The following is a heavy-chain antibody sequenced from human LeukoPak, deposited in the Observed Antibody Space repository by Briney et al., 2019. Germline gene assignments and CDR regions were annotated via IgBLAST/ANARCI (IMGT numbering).Heavy chain of an antibody. CDR3: ASGYSSGWPDGYWYFDL. CDR2: IYYSGST. Sequence: PSETLSLTCTVSGGSISSYYWGWIRQPPGKGLEWIGYIYYSGSTNYNPSLKSRVTISVDTSKNQFSLKLSSVTAADTAVYYCASGYSSGWPDGYWYFDLWGRGTLVTVSS. J-gene: IGHJ2*01. V-gene: IGHV4-59*01. CDR1: GGSISSYY. D-gene: IGHD6-19*01.